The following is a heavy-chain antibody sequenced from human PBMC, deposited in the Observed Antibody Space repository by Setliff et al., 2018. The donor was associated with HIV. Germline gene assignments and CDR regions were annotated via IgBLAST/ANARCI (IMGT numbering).Heavy chain of an antibody. J-gene: IGHJ3*02. Sequence: ASVKVSCKASGYTFTSYGISWVRQAPGQGLEWMGWISAYNGNTNYAQKFQGRVTVARDTSASTAYVELSSLRSEDTAVYYCARDQNYGSGSYYTNNAFDIWGQGTMVTVSS. V-gene: IGHV1-18*01. CDR1: GYTFTSYG. CDR3: ARDQNYGSGSYYTNNAFDI. D-gene: IGHD3-10*01. CDR2: ISAYNGNT.